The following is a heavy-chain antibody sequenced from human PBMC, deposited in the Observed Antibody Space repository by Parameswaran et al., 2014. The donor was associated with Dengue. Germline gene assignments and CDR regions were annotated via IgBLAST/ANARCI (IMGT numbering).Heavy chain of an antibody. CDR3: AAGYCSGGSCYYGYYGMDV. D-gene: IGHD2-15*01. J-gene: IGHJ6*02. Sequence: WVRQAPGQRLEWIGWIVVGSGNTIYAQKFQERVTITRDMSTSTAYMELSSLRSEDTAVYYCAAGYCSGGSCYYGYYGMDVWGQGTTVTVSS. V-gene: IGHV1-58*01. CDR2: IVVGSGNT.